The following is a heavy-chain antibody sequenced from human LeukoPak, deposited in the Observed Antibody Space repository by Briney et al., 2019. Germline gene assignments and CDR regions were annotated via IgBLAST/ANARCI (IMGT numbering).Heavy chain of an antibody. V-gene: IGHV3-30*03. D-gene: IGHD3-22*01. CDR2: ISYDGSNK. CDR3: ARQNPDSSGYYFGY. Sequence: GGSLRLSCAASGFTFSSYGMHWVRQAPGKGLEWVAVISYDGSNKYYADSVKGRFTISRDNSKNTLYLQMNSLRAEDTAVYYCARQNPDSSGYYFGYWGQGTLVTVSS. J-gene: IGHJ4*02. CDR1: GFTFSSYG.